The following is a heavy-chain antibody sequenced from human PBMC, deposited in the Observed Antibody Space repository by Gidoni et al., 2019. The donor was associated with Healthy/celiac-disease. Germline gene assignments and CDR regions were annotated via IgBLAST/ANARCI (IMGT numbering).Heavy chain of an antibody. CDR1: RFTLADYA. CDR3: AKDISIAVADTWTYFDY. D-gene: IGHD6-19*01. J-gene: IGHJ4*02. V-gene: IGHV3-9*01. CDR2: MSWISGSI. Sequence: EVQLVESAGGLVTPGRSLRLSCAASRFTLADYAMHWVRQAPGKGLTWVSGMSWISGSIGYAESVKGRFTISRDNAKNSLYLQMNSLRAEDTALYYCAKDISIAVADTWTYFDYWGQGTLVTVSS.